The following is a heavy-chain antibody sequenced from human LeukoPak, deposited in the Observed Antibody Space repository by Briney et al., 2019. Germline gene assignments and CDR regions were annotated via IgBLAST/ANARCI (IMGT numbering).Heavy chain of an antibody. D-gene: IGHD6-25*01. CDR1: GFTFTRHA. CDR2: IKQDGSEK. V-gene: IGHV3-7*01. Sequence: GGSLRLSCAASGFTFTRHAMSWVRQAPGKGLEWVANIKQDGSEKYYVDSVKGRFTISRDNAKNSLYLQMNSLRAEDTAVYYCARAPNYSSVDYWGQGTLVTVSS. J-gene: IGHJ4*02. CDR3: ARAPNYSSVDY.